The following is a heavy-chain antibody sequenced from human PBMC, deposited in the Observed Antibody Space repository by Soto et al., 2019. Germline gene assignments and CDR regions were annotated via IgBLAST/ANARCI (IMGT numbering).Heavy chain of an antibody. CDR3: AKDPGYNWNDAPPVYFDY. Sequence: GGSLRLSCAASGFTFSSYAMSWVRQAPGKGLEWVSAISGSGGSTYYADSVKGRFTISRDNSKNTLYLQMNSLRAEDTAVYYFAKDPGYNWNDAPPVYFDYWGQGTLVTVSS. V-gene: IGHV3-23*01. CDR2: ISGSGGST. CDR1: GFTFSSYA. D-gene: IGHD1-1*01. J-gene: IGHJ4*02.